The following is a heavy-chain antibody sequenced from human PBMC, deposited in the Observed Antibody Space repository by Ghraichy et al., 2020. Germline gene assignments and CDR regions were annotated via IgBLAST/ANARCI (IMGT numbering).Heavy chain of an antibody. CDR1: GGSISSGDYY. CDR3: ARGCSSTSCYAFDY. Sequence: SETLSLTCTVSGGSISSGDYYWSWIRQHPGKGLEWIGNIYNNGRAYYSPSLKSRVTISVDTSKNQFSLKLTSVTATDPAVYYCARGCSSTSCYAFDYWGQGTLVTVSS. V-gene: IGHV4-31*03. J-gene: IGHJ4*02. CDR2: IYNNGRA. D-gene: IGHD2-2*01.